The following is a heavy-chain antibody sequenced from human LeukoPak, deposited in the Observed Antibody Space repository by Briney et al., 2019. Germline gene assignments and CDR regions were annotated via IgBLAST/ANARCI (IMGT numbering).Heavy chain of an antibody. CDR2: ISYDGSNK. J-gene: IGHJ6*03. D-gene: IGHD3-10*01. V-gene: IGHV3-30*01. Sequence: RXAPGXXLXGXAVISYDGSNKYYADSVKGRFTISRDNSKNTLYLQMNSLRAEDTAVYYCARSGRGVDSFYFYMDVWGKGTTVTVSS. CDR3: ARSGRGVDSFYFYMDV.